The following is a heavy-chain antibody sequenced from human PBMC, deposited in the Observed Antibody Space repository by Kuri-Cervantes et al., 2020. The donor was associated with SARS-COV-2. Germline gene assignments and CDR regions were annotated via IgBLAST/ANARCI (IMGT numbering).Heavy chain of an antibody. V-gene: IGHV4-34*01. D-gene: IGHD1-14*01. J-gene: IGHJ4*02. CDR1: GGSFSGYY. Sequence: SETLSLTCAVYGGSFSGYYWSWIRQPPGKGLEGIGEINHSGSTNYNPSLKSRVTISVDTSKNQFSLKLSSVTAADTAVYYCARDPRYLARGGGFDYWGQGTLVTVSS. CDR2: INHSGST. CDR3: ARDPRYLARGGGFDY.